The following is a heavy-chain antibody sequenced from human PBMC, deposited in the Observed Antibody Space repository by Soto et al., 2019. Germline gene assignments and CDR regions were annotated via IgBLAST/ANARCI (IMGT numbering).Heavy chain of an antibody. CDR2: IDYSGTA. J-gene: IGHJ5*02. V-gene: IGHV4-61*01. CDR3: ARVVGQWLVNWFDP. Sequence: QVQLQESGPGLVKPSETLSLTCTVSGGSVSYGFNYWSWIRQPPGKGLEWIGCIDYSGTANYNPSLRSRVSISLDTCKNQFSLKLTSVTAADTAVYYCARVVGQWLVNWFDPWGQGTLVTVSS. CDR1: GGSVSYGFNY. D-gene: IGHD6-19*01.